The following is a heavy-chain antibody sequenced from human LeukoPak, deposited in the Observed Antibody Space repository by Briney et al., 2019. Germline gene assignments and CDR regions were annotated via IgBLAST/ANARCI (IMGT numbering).Heavy chain of an antibody. J-gene: IGHJ4*02. CDR2: MNPNSGNT. CDR3: ARAARLYGGNPGSLGY. CDR1: GYTFTSYD. Sequence: ASVKVSCKASGYTFTSYDINWVRQAPGQGLEWMGWMNPNSGNTGYAQKFQGRVTMTGNTSISTAYMELSSLRSEDTAVYYCARAARLYGGNPGSLGYWGQGTLVTVSS. D-gene: IGHD4-23*01. V-gene: IGHV1-8*01.